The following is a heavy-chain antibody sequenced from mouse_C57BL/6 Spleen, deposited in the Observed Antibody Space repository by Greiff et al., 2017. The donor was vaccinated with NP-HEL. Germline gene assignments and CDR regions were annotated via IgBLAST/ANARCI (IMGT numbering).Heavy chain of an antibody. D-gene: IGHD2-2*01. CDR1: GFSLTSYA. V-gene: IGHV2-9-1*01. CDR2: IWTGGGT. J-gene: IGHJ4*01. CDR3: ARTLIYYGYDDAMDY. Sequence: QVQLKQSGPGLVAPSQSLSITCTVSGFSLTSYAISWVRQPPGKGLEWLGVIWTGGGTNYNSALKSRLSISKDNSKSQVFLKMNSLQTDDTTRYXCARTLIYYGYDDAMDYWGQGTSVTVSS.